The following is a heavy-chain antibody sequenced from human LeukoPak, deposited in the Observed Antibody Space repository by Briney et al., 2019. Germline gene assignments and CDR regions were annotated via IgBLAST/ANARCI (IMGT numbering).Heavy chain of an antibody. Sequence: NPSETLSLTCTVSGGSISSGSYFWGWIRQPPGKGLEWIAMIDHSGSPYYNPSLKSRVTISVDTSQNQFSLKLNSVTAADTAVYYCARFGSDTYGYKYYFDSWGQGALVTVSS. CDR1: GGSISSGSYF. D-gene: IGHD3-16*01. V-gene: IGHV4-39*01. CDR2: IDHSGSP. CDR3: ARFGSDTYGYKYYFDS. J-gene: IGHJ4*02.